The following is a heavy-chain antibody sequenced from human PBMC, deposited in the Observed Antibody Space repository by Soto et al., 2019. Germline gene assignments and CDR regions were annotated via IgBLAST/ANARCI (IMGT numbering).Heavy chain of an antibody. CDR2: ISYDGNEK. Sequence: GGSLRLSCAATGFAFSTYGMHWVRQAPGKGREWVAAISYDGNEKYYADSLQGRFTISRDNSKNALYLQVNSLRGEDTAVYYCAKEKLRRGPSPMYAMDLGGQGTTVTVSS. V-gene: IGHV3-30*18. CDR1: GFAFSTYG. J-gene: IGHJ6*02. CDR3: AKEKLRRGPSPMYAMDL. D-gene: IGHD5-12*01.